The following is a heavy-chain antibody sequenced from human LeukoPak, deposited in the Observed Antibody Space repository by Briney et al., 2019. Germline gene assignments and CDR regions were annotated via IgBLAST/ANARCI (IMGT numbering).Heavy chain of an antibody. Sequence: GGSLRLSCAASGFTFSSYGMHWVRQAPGKGLEWVAVISYDGSRKYYADSVKGRFTISRDNSKNTLYLQMNSLRAEDTAVYYCLPLLSRPYVEDGFDIWGQGTMVTVSS. CDR1: GFTFSSYG. D-gene: IGHD2/OR15-2a*01. J-gene: IGHJ3*02. CDR3: LPLLSRPYVEDGFDI. V-gene: IGHV3-30*03. CDR2: ISYDGSRK.